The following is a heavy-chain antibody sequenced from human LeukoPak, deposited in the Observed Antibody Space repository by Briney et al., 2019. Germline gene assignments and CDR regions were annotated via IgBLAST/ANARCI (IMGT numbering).Heavy chain of an antibody. Sequence: SETLSLTCTVSGDSISNYYWSWIRQSPGKELEWIGYMYNRGSTVYNPSLKSRVTISTDTSKNQFSLRLTSVTAADTAVYYCARAEKAVTGTLDSWGQGTLITVSS. CDR3: ARAEKAVTGTLDS. J-gene: IGHJ4*02. V-gene: IGHV4-59*01. CDR2: MYNRGST. CDR1: GDSISNYY. D-gene: IGHD6-19*01.